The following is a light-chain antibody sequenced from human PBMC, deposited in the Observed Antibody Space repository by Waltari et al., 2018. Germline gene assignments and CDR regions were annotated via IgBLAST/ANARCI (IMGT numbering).Light chain of an antibody. CDR3: QVWHADIDPGV. V-gene: IGLV3-21*04. J-gene: IGLJ1*01. CDR1: NIGGYR. CDR2: YDS. Sequence: SYVLTQPPSVSVAPGETASLTCGGDNIGGYRVHVYQQKPGPAPVLVIFYDSDRPSGIPARFSGANSGNTATLTITSVEAGDEARYYCQVWHADIDPGVFGTGTEVTVL.